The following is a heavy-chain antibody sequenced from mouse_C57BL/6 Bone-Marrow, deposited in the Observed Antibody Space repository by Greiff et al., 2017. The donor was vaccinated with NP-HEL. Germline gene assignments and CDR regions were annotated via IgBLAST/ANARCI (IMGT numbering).Heavy chain of an antibody. D-gene: IGHD2-4*01. Sequence: QVHVKQSGAELARPGASVKLSCKASGYTFTSYGISWVKQRTGQGLEWIGEIYPRSGNTYYNEKFKGKATLTADKSSSTAYMELRSLTSEDSAVYFCARRAVYYDYATWFAYWGQGTLVTVSA. J-gene: IGHJ3*01. V-gene: IGHV1-81*01. CDR1: GYTFTSYG. CDR2: IYPRSGNT. CDR3: ARRAVYYDYATWFAY.